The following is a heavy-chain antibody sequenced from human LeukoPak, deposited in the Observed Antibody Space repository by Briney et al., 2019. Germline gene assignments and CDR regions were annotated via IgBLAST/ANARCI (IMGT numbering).Heavy chain of an antibody. CDR3: AKGGYCSSTSCYKGQVHDAFDI. V-gene: IGHV3-23*01. CDR1: GFTFSSYA. D-gene: IGHD2-2*02. CDR2: ISGSGGST. J-gene: IGHJ3*02. Sequence: GGSLRLSCAASGFTFSSYAMSWVRQAPGKGLEWVSAISGSGGSTYYADSVKGRFTISRDNSKNTLYLQMNSLRAEDTAVYYCAKGGYCSSTSCYKGQVHDAFDIWGQGTMVAVSS.